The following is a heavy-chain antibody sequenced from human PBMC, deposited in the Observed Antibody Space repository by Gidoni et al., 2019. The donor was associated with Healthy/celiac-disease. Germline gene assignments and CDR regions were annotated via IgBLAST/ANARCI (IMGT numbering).Heavy chain of an antibody. D-gene: IGHD6-19*01. CDR1: VFPFSSYA. CDR3: ARSSGCYETGDAFDI. CDR2: ISYDGSNK. V-gene: IGHV3-30-3*01. J-gene: IGHJ3*02. Sequence: QVQLVESGGGVVQPGRSLRLSCAASVFPFSSYAMPWVRQAPGKGLEWVAVISYDGSNKYYADSVKGRFTISRDNSKNTLYLQMNSMRAEDTAVYDGARSSGCYETGDAFDIWGQGTMVTVSS.